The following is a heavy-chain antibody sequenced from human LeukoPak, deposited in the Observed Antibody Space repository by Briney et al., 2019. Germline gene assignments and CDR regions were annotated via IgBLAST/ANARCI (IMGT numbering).Heavy chain of an antibody. CDR1: GFTFSDYY. J-gene: IGHJ6*03. CDR2: ITSSGDDI. D-gene: IGHD6-13*01. CDR3: ARDPVAAAGSTYYHYYMDV. V-gene: IGHV3-11*01. Sequence: SGGSLRLSCAASGFTFSDYYMSWIRQAPGKVLEWVAYITSSGDDIYYADSVKGRFTISRDNAKNSLYLQMNSLRAEDTAVYYCARDPVAAAGSTYYHYYMDVWGKGTTVTVSS.